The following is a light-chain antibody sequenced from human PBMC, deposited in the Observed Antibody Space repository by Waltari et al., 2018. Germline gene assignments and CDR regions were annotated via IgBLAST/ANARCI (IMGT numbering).Light chain of an antibody. CDR2: GAS. J-gene: IGKJ1*01. Sequence: ELVLTQPPGTLSLSPGASAPLSCRATESVPANYLAWYQQKPGQAPRLLISGASSRATGIPDRFSGRGSGTDFTLTIARLEPEDFAVYYCQQYGETPWTFGQGTKVDLK. CDR1: ESVPANY. CDR3: QQYGETPWT. V-gene: IGKV3-20*01.